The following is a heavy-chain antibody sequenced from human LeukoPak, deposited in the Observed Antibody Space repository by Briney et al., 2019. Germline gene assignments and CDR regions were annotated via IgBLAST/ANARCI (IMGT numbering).Heavy chain of an antibody. CDR1: GGSFSGYY. CDR3: ARGPDTAMVTPYYYGMDV. Sequence: SETLSLTCAVYGGSFSGYYWSWIRQPPGKGLEWIGEINHSGSTNYNPSLKSRVTISVDTSKNQFSLKLSSVTAADTAVYCCARGPDTAMVTPYYYGMDVWGQGTTVTVSS. V-gene: IGHV4-34*01. D-gene: IGHD5-18*01. CDR2: INHSGST. J-gene: IGHJ6*02.